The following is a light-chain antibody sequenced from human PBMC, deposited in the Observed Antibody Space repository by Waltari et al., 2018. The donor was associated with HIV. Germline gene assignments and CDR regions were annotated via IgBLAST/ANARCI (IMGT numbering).Light chain of an antibody. CDR1: QSVLHSSNNKNY. CDR2: WAS. J-gene: IGKJ4*01. Sequence: DIVMNQSPDSLAVSLGARATINCKSSQSVLHSSNNKNYLAWYQQKPTQPPKLLIYWASTRESGVPDRFSGSGSGTDFTLTISSLQAEDVAVYYCQQYYTTPTFGGGTKVEIK. CDR3: QQYYTTPT. V-gene: IGKV4-1*01.